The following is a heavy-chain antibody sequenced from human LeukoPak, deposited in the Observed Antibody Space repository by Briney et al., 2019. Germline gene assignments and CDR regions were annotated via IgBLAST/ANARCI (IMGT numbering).Heavy chain of an antibody. CDR2: IWYDGSSK. Sequence: PGRSLRLSCAASGFTFSSYGMHWVRQAPGKGLEWMAVIWYDGSSKYYADSVKGRFTISRDNSKNTLYLQMNSLRAEDTAVYYCARDGGYYYGSGSYYYGGGLDYWGQGTLVTVSS. D-gene: IGHD3-10*01. CDR3: ARDGGYYYGSGSYYYGGGLDY. J-gene: IGHJ4*02. CDR1: GFTFSSYG. V-gene: IGHV3-33*01.